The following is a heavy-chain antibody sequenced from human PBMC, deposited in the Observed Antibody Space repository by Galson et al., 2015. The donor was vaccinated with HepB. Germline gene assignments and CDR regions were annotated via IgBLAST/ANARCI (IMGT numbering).Heavy chain of an antibody. V-gene: IGHV1-69*13. CDR3: ASSLIRDGYNYDYFDY. J-gene: IGHJ4*02. CDR2: IIPISGIA. Sequence: SVKVSCKASGGTLSSYAISWVRQAPGQGLEWMGGIIPISGIANYAQKLQDRVTIIADESTSTAYMELSSLRSEDTAVYHCASSLIRDGYNYDYFDYWGQGTLVTVSS. CDR1: GGTLSSYA. D-gene: IGHD5-24*01.